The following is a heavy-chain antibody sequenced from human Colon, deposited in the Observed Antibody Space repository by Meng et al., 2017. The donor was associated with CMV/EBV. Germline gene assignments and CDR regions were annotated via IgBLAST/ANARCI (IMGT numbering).Heavy chain of an antibody. CDR2: VSDSGGRT. V-gene: IGHV3-23*01. CDR1: GFTFSSSS. J-gene: IGHJ6*02. Sequence: GESLKISCVASGFTFSSSSMTWVRQAPGKGLEWVSTVSDSGGRTYYADSVKGRFTISRDNSRNILYLQMNTLRGEDTAEYYCARDNYYGMDVWGQGTTVTVSS. CDR3: ARDNYYGMDV.